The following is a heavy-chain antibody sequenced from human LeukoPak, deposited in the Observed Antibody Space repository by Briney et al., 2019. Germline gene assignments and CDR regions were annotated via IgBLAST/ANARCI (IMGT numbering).Heavy chain of an antibody. CDR3: ARDSPYDSSGYYYDPFDY. D-gene: IGHD3-22*01. J-gene: IGHJ4*02. V-gene: IGHV3-48*04. CDR1: GFTFSSYS. Sequence: GGSLRLSCAASGFTFSSYSMNWVRQAPGKGLEWVSYISSSSSTIYYADSVKGRFTISGDNAKNSLYLQMNSLRAEDTAVYYCARDSPYDSSGYYYDPFDYWGQGTLVTVSS. CDR2: ISSSSSTI.